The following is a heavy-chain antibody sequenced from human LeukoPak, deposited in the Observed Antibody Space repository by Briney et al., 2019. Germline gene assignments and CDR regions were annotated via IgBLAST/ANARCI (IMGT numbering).Heavy chain of an antibody. CDR1: GYTFTSYD. CDR2: MNPNSGNT. CDR3: ARGIFGVVYYYYYMDV. J-gene: IGHJ6*03. V-gene: IGHV1-8*01. Sequence: ASVKVSCKASGYTFTSYDINWVRQATGQGLEWMGWMNPNSGNTGYAQKFQGRVTMTRNTSISTAYMELSSLRSEDTAVYYCARGIFGVVYYYYYMDVWGKGTTVTVSS. D-gene: IGHD3-3*01.